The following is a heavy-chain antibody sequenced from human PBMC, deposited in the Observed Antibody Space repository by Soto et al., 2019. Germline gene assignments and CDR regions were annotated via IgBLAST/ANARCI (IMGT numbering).Heavy chain of an antibody. CDR3: ARSGIAAAGTAFDI. D-gene: IGHD6-13*01. CDR2: INPNSGGT. Sequence: QVQLVQSGAEVKKPGASVKVSCKASGYTFTGYYMHWVRQAPGQGLEWMGWINPNSGGTNYAQKFQGWVTMTRDTSISTAYMGRSRLRSDDTAVYYCARSGIAAAGTAFDIWGQGTMVTVSS. V-gene: IGHV1-2*04. CDR1: GYTFTGYY. J-gene: IGHJ3*02.